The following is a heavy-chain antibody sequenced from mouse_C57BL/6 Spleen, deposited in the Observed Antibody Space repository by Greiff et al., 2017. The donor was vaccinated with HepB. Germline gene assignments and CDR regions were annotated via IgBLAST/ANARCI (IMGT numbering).Heavy chain of an antibody. Sequence: EVKLMESGAELVRPGASVKLSCTASGFNIKDDYMHWVKQRPEQGLEWIGWIDPENGDTEYASKFQGKATITADTSSNTAYLQLSSLTSEDTAVYYCLSTMITTGFAYWGQGTLVTVSA. CDR3: LSTMITTGFAY. D-gene: IGHD2-4*01. CDR1: GFNIKDDY. CDR2: IDPENGDT. J-gene: IGHJ3*01. V-gene: IGHV14-4*01.